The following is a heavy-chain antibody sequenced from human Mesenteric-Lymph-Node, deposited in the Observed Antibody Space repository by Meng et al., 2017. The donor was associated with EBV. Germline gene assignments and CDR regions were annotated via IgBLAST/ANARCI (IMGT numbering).Heavy chain of an antibody. J-gene: IGHJ5*02. D-gene: IGHD2-2*01. CDR2: IHHSETA. CDR3: ARQGYCRTTTCSTWFDP. Sequence: QVQLQKWGAGLLKPSATLSLSCVIYGGSFSGYSWNWIRQAPGKGLEWIGNIHHSETADYNPSLEDRVIISADTSKNQFSLKLTSVTAADTAVYYCARQGYCRTTTCSTWFDPWGQGTLVTVSS. V-gene: IGHV4-34*01. CDR1: GGSFSGYS.